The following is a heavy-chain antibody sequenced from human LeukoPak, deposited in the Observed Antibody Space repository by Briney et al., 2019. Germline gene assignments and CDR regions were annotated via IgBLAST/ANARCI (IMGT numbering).Heavy chain of an antibody. V-gene: IGHV3-23*01. CDR2: ISGSGDNT. D-gene: IGHD3-22*01. J-gene: IGHJ4*02. CDR3: AKGSYYDSSGSFYFDY. Sequence: GGSLRLSCAASGFTFSSYVMSWVRQAPGKGLEWVSGISGSGDNTYYADSVKGRLTISRDNSKNTLYVQVNSLGTEDTAAYYCAKGSYYDSSGSFYFDYWGQGTLVTVSS. CDR1: GFTFSSYV.